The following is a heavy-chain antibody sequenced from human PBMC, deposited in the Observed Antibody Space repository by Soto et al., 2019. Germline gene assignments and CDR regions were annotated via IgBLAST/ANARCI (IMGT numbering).Heavy chain of an antibody. J-gene: IGHJ3*02. CDR3: ASTVGVTTYNDAFDI. Sequence: SETLSLTCTVSGGSFSGYYWSWIRQPPGKGLEWIGEINHSGSTNYNPSLKSRVTISVDTPKNQFSLKLSSVTAADTAVYYCASTVGVTTYNDAFDIWGQGTMVTVSS. D-gene: IGHD4-17*01. CDR1: GGSFSGYY. CDR2: INHSGST. V-gene: IGHV4-34*01.